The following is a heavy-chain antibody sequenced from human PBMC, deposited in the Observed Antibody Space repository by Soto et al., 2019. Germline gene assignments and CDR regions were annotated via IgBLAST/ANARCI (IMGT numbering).Heavy chain of an antibody. CDR2: IWYDGSNK. Sequence: GGSLRLSCAASGFTFSSYGMHWVRQAPGKGLEWVAVIWYDGSNKYYADSVKGRFTISRDNSKNTLYLQMNSLRAEDTAVYYCARDFKYQEELDYWGQGTLVTVSS. J-gene: IGHJ4*02. V-gene: IGHV3-33*01. CDR3: ARDFKYQEELDY. D-gene: IGHD2-2*01. CDR1: GFTFSSYG.